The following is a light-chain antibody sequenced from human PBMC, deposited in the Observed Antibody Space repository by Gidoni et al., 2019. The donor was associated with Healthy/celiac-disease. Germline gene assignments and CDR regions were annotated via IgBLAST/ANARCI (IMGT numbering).Light chain of an antibody. CDR2: KVS. Sequence: DVVMNQSPISLHVTLGQPASISCRSSQSLVHSDGNTYLNWFQQRPGQSPRRLIYKVSNRDSGVPDRFSGSGSGTDFTLKISRVEAEDVGVYYCMQGTHWPPFTFGPGTNVDIK. CDR1: QSLVHSDGNTY. V-gene: IGKV2-30*02. CDR3: MQGTHWPPFT. J-gene: IGKJ3*01.